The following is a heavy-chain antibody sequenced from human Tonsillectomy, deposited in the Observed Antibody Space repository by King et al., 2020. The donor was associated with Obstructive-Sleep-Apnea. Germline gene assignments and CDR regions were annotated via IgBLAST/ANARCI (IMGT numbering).Heavy chain of an antibody. CDR2: ITAYNGHT. J-gene: IGHJ6*02. Sequence: QLVQSGTEVKKPGASVKVSCKASGYTFTSYGVSWVRQAPGQGLEWMGWITAYNGHTDYAQNLQGRVTMTTDTSTNTAYVELRSLRSDDTAVYYCARSPLPTMPYNMDVWGQGTTVTVSS. V-gene: IGHV1-18*01. CDR3: ARSPLPTMPYNMDV. CDR1: GYTFTSYG. D-gene: IGHD2-2*01.